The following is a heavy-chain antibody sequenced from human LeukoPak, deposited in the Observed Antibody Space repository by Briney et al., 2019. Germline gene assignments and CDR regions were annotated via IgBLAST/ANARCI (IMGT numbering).Heavy chain of an antibody. V-gene: IGHV5-51*01. CDR3: ARHTYSSRWYINDAFDI. CDR2: IFPGDSDT. Sequence: GESLKISCKGSGYSFTSYWIGWVRQMPGKGLEWMGIIFPGDSDTRYSPSFQGQVTISADKSISTAHLQWSSLKASDTAMYYCARHTYSSRWYINDAFDIWGQGTMVTVSS. J-gene: IGHJ3*02. D-gene: IGHD6-13*01. CDR1: GYSFTSYW.